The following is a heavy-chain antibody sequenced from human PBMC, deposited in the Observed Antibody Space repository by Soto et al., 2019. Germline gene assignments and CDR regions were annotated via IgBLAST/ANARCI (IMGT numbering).Heavy chain of an antibody. CDR1: GFPFSSYA. Sequence: GGSLRLSCAASGFPFSSYAMSWVRQAPGKGLEWVSSISASGGSTYYADSVKGRFTISRDNSKNTLYLQMNSLRAEDTAVCYCAKGGGYDWDYFDYWGQGTLVTRLL. V-gene: IGHV3-23*01. CDR3: AKGGGYDWDYFDY. J-gene: IGHJ4*02. CDR2: ISASGGST. D-gene: IGHD5-12*01.